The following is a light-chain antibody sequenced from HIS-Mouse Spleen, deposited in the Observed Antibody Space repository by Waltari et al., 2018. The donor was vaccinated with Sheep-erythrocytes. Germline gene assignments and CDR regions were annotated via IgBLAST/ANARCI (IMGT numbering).Light chain of an antibody. J-gene: IGKJ2*01. CDR3: QQRSNWYT. CDR2: DAS. Sequence: EIVLTQSPDTLSLFPGERATLSCRSSQSVSSYLAWYQQKPGQAPRLLIYDASNRATGIPARFSGSGSGTDFTLTISSLEPEDFAVYYCQQRSNWYTFGQGTKLEIK. V-gene: IGKV3-11*01. CDR1: QSVSSY.